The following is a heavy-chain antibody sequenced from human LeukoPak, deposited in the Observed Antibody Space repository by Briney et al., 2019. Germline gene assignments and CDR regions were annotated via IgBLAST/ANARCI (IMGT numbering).Heavy chain of an antibody. CDR2: ISGSGGST. V-gene: IGHV3-23*01. CDR3: AKDRDGYNQWDWESAFDI. CDR1: GFTFSSYA. Sequence: GGSLRLSCAASGFTFSSYAMSWVRQAPGKGLEWVSAISGSGGSTYYADSVKGRFTISRDNSKNTLYLQMNSLRAEDTAAYYCAKDRDGYNQWDWESAFDIWGQGTMVTVSS. D-gene: IGHD5-24*01. J-gene: IGHJ3*02.